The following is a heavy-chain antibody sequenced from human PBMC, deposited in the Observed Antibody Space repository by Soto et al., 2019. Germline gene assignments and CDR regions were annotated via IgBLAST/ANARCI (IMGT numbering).Heavy chain of an antibody. Sequence: VGSLRLSCAASGFTFSSYGMHWVRQAPGKGLEWVAVISYDGSNKYYADSVKGRFTISRDNSKNTLYLQMNSLRAEDTAVYYCAKTQAMIVVVITSSALDYWGQGTLVTVSS. D-gene: IGHD3-22*01. V-gene: IGHV3-30*18. J-gene: IGHJ4*02. CDR1: GFTFSSYG. CDR3: AKTQAMIVVVITSSALDY. CDR2: ISYDGSNK.